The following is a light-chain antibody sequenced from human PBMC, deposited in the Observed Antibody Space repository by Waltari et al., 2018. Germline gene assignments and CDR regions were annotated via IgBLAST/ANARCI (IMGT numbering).Light chain of an antibody. CDR2: SNT. V-gene: IGLV1-44*01. J-gene: IGLJ2*01. Sequence: VIIFCSGSSSNIGSNTVNWYQQLPGTAPKLLMYSNTQRPSGVPDRFSGSKSGTSASLAIRGLQSEDEADYYCAAWDDNLSSPVFGGGTKLTVL. CDR1: SSNIGSNT. CDR3: AAWDDNLSSPV.